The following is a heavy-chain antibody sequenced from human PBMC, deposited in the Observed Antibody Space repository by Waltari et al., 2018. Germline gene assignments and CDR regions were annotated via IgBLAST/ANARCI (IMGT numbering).Heavy chain of an antibody. Sequence: EVQLVESGGDLVQPGGSLRLSCAASGFTLSAYVMRWVRQPPGKGLEWVSTISDSGVGTFYADSVKGRFIISRDTSTNTLYMQMNNLRVEDTAVYYCAKRALNWGPFDYWGQGALVTVSS. V-gene: IGHV3-23*04. CDR3: AKRALNWGPFDY. J-gene: IGHJ4*02. D-gene: IGHD7-27*01. CDR2: ISDSGVGT. CDR1: GFTLSAYV.